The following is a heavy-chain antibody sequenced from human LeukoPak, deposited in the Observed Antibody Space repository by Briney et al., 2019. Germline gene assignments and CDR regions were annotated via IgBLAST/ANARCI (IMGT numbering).Heavy chain of an antibody. V-gene: IGHV3-66*01. Sequence: PGGSLRLSCAASGFSVSGNYMSWVRQAPGEGLEWVSIIYSDDSTYYADSVKGRFSISRDNSKNTLYLQMNSLRAEDTAVYYCARDSSYWGQGTLVTVSS. CDR3: ARDSSY. CDR2: IYSDDST. J-gene: IGHJ4*02. CDR1: GFSVSGNY.